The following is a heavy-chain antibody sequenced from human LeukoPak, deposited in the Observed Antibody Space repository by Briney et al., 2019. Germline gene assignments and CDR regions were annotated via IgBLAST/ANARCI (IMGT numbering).Heavy chain of an antibody. V-gene: IGHV3-11*01. J-gene: IGHJ4*02. D-gene: IGHD3-16*01. CDR2: ISNSSNTI. Sequence: GGSLRLSCAASGFTFGDYYMTWIRPAPGKGLEWVSYISNSSNTIKEADSVRGRFTISRDNAQNSLFLQRKSLRAEDTAVYYCARYRVITNGYFDSWGQGTLVTVSS. CDR1: GFTFGDYY. CDR3: ARYRVITNGYFDS.